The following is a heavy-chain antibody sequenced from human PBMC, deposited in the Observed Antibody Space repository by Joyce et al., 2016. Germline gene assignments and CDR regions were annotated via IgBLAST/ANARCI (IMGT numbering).Heavy chain of an antibody. V-gene: IGHV4-59*02. CDR2: IYYSGGT. CDR3: ARQAYCGVGCYYSFDH. D-gene: IGHD2-21*02. CDR1: GGSVSNYY. J-gene: IGHJ4*02. Sequence: QVQLQESGPGLVRPSETLSLTCTVSGGSVSNYYWSWSRQPPGKGLEWIGYIYYSGGTSYNPSLRGRVTISVDTSKNQFSLKLTSVTAADTAIYYCARQAYCGVGCYYSFDHWGQGTLVTVSS.